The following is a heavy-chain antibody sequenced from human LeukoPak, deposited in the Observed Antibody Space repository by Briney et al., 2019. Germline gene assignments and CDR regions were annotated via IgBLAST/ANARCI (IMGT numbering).Heavy chain of an antibody. CDR2: IIPIFGTA. D-gene: IGHD3-10*01. Sequence: ASVKVSFKASGGTFSSYAISWVRQAPGQGVEWMGGIIPIFGTANYAQKFQGRVTITADESTSTAYMELSSRRSEDTAVYYCARGFGELSFDYWGQGTLVTVSS. V-gene: IGHV1-69*01. CDR3: ARGFGELSFDY. CDR1: GGTFSSYA. J-gene: IGHJ4*02.